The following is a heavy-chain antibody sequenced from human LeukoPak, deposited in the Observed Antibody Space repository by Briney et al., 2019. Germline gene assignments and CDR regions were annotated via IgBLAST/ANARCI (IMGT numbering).Heavy chain of an antibody. CDR1: GYTFTSYD. V-gene: IGHV1-8*01. J-gene: IGHJ6*02. CDR3: ASRATKALTGYYKGMDV. CDR2: MNPNSANT. D-gene: IGHD3-9*01. Sequence: ASVKVSCKASGYTFTSYDINWVRQATGQGLEWMGWMNPNSANTGYAQKFQGRVTMTRNMPISTAYMALTSLRSEDTAVYYCASRATKALTGYYKGMDVWGQGTTVTVSS.